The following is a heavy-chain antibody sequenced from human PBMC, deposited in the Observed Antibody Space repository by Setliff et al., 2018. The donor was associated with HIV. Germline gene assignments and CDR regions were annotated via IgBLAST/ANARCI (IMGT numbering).Heavy chain of an antibody. D-gene: IGHD3-22*01. CDR1: GYTFTSYD. J-gene: IGHJ6*02. Sequence: ASVKVSCKASGYTFTSYDISWVRQAPGQGLEWMGWISAYNGNTNYAQKLQGRVTMTTDTSTSTAYMELRSLRSDDTAVYYCAREIGDYYDSSGYYPPTDYHYGMDVWGQGTTVTV. CDR3: AREIGDYYDSSGYYPPTDYHYGMDV. V-gene: IGHV1-18*01. CDR2: ISAYNGNT.